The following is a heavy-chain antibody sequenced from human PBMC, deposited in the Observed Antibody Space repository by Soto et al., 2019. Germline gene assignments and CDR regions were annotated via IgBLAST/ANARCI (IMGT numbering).Heavy chain of an antibody. V-gene: IGHV3-21*03. Sequence: PGGSLRLSCAASGFTFSSYSMNWVRQAPGKGLEWVSSISSSSSYIYYADSVKGRFTISRDSVKNSVYLQMNNLTADDTGVYYCARGGGGGLFDPWGQGSLVTVSS. CDR2: ISSSSSYI. CDR3: ARGGGGGLFDP. CDR1: GFTFSSYS. J-gene: IGHJ5*02. D-gene: IGHD2-21*01.